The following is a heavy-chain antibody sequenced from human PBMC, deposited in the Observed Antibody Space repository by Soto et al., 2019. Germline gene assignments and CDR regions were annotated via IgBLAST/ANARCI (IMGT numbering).Heavy chain of an antibody. Sequence: QVQLQQWGAGLLKPSETLSLTCAVYGGSFSGYYWSGIRQPPGKGLEWIVEINHSGSTNYNPSINRRVPISVDKSKHQFSLKLSSVTAAGTAVYFCARGRAHGDYAGLRWFDPWGQGTLVTVSS. J-gene: IGHJ5*02. V-gene: IGHV4-34*01. CDR1: GGSFSGYY. CDR3: ARGRAHGDYAGLRWFDP. CDR2: INHSGST. D-gene: IGHD4-17*01.